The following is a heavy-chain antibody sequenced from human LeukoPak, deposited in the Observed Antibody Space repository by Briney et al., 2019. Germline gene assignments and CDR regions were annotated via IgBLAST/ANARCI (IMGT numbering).Heavy chain of an antibody. D-gene: IGHD6-13*01. CDR3: ANTSWVPVEVFRSSWYGHDY. V-gene: IGHV3-30*18. CDR2: ISYDGSKK. Sequence: GGSLRLSCAPSRLTFTTFAMHSVCQAPGKGLEWVAVISYDGSKKSYADSVKGRFTISRDNSKNTLFLQESSLRAEDTALYYCANTSWVPVEVFRSSWYGHDYWGQGTLVTVSS. J-gene: IGHJ4*02. CDR1: RLTFTTFA.